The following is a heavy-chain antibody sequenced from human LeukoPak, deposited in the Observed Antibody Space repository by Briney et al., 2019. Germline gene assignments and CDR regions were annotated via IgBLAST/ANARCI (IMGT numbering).Heavy chain of an antibody. Sequence: SETLSLTCTVSGGSISSYYWSWIRQPPGKGLEWIGYIYYSGSTTYNPSLKSRVTISVDTSKNQFSLKLSSVTAADTAVYYCARSVDSSGWYPDAFDIWGQGTMVTVSS. CDR2: IYYSGST. V-gene: IGHV4-59*08. J-gene: IGHJ3*02. CDR3: ARSVDSSGWYPDAFDI. D-gene: IGHD6-19*01. CDR1: GGSISSYY.